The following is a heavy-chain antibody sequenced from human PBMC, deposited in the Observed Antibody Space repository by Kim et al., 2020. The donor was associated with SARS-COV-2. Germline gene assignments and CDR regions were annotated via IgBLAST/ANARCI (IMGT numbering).Heavy chain of an antibody. Sequence: SGTLSLTCTVSGGSISSYYWSWIRQPPGKGLEWIGYIYYSGSTNYNPSLKSRVTISVDTSKNQFSLKLSSVTAADTAVYYCARGQRRALFDYWGQGTLVTVSS. CDR3: ARGQRRALFDY. V-gene: IGHV4-59*13. J-gene: IGHJ4*02. CDR1: GGSISSYY. CDR2: IYYSGST.